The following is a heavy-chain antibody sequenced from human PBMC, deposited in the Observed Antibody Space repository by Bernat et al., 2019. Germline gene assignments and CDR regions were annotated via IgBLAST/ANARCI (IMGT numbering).Heavy chain of an antibody. V-gene: IGHV3-33*01. CDR2: IWYDGSNK. CDR3: AREHYGSGSPYFDY. D-gene: IGHD3-10*01. Sequence: QVQLVESGGGVVQPRRSLRLSCAASGFTFSSYGMHWVRQAPGKGLEWVAVIWYDGSNKYYADSVKGRFTISRDNSKNTLYLQMNSLRAEDTAVYYCAREHYGSGSPYFDYWGQGTLVTVSS. CDR1: GFTFSSYG. J-gene: IGHJ4*02.